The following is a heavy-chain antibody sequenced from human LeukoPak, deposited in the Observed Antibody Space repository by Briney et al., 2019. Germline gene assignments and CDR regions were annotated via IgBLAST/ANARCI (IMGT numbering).Heavy chain of an antibody. CDR1: VFTFSSYS. J-gene: IGHJ2*01. Sequence: GGSLRLSCAASVFTFSSYSMNWVRQAPGKGLEWVSSISSSSSYIYYADSVKGRFTISRDNAKNSLYLQMNSLRAEDTAVYYCASSRGAVAANADWYFDLWGRGTLVTVSS. D-gene: IGHD6-19*01. CDR3: ASSRGAVAANADWYFDL. CDR2: ISSSSSYI. V-gene: IGHV3-21*01.